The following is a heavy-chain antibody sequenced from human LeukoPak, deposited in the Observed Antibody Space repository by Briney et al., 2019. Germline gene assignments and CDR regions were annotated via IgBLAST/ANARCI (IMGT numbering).Heavy chain of an antibody. CDR1: GDSVSSKSAS. D-gene: IGHD1-26*01. CDR2: TYSRSKWFN. CDR3: ARGTGSLDY. Sequence: SQTLSLTCAISGDSVSSKSASWNWIRQPPSRGLEWLGRTYSRSKWFNDYAVSVKSRMTINPDTSKNQFSLHLTSVTPDDTAVYYCARGTGSLDYWGQGTLVTVSS. V-gene: IGHV6-1*01. J-gene: IGHJ4*02.